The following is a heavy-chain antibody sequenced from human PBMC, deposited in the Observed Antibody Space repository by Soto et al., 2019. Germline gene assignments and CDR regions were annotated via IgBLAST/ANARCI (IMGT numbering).Heavy chain of an antibody. CDR3: ARGPTTEKVAS. CDR1: GASIYNGGYF. Sequence: QVQLQESGPGLVRPSQTLSLTCSVSGASIYNGGYFWSWIRQSPGKGLEWIGHIHNSGRPHNNPSLKSXXPXSXXPSMNPFSLALPSVTAADTAMYYCARGPTTEKVASWGQGILVTVSS. J-gene: IGHJ4*02. CDR2: IHNSGRP. V-gene: IGHV4-30-4*01.